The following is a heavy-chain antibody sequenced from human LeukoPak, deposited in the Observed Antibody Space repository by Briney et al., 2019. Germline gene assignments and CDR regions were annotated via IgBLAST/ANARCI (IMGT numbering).Heavy chain of an antibody. D-gene: IGHD2/OR15-2a*01. CDR3: ARRRAGTGLNSEENWFDP. V-gene: IGHV4-59*08. J-gene: IGHJ5*02. CDR1: GFTFSSYS. CDR2: ISYSGST. Sequence: GSLRLSCAASGFTFSSYSMNWVRQAPGKGLEWVAYISYSGSTRYNPSLNSRVTLSLDTSKNQISLKLSSVTAADTAMYFCARRRAGTGLNSEENWFDPWGQGTLVTVSS.